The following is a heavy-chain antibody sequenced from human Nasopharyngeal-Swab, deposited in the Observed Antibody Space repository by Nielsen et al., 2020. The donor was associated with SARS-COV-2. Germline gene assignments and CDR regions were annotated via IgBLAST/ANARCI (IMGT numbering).Heavy chain of an antibody. Sequence: WIRQPPGKGLEWVSAISGSGGSTYYADSVKGRFTISRDNSKNTLYLQMNSLRAEDTAVYYCAKGYGSGSYLYYYYYYMDVWGKGTMVTVSS. V-gene: IGHV3-23*01. J-gene: IGHJ6*03. CDR3: AKGYGSGSYLYYYYYYMDV. CDR2: ISGSGGST. D-gene: IGHD3-10*01.